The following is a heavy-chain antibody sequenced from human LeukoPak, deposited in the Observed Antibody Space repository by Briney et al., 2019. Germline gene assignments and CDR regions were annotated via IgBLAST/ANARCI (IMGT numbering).Heavy chain of an antibody. D-gene: IGHD2-15*01. CDR2: ISATSSYI. J-gene: IGHJ4*02. CDR1: GFTFSSYS. CDR3: ARWYCSGGSCYSGANYYFDY. V-gene: IGHV3-21*01. Sequence: GGSLRLSCAASGFTFSSYSMNWVRQTPGKGLEWVSSISATSSYIYYADSARGRFTISRDNAKNSLYLQMNSLRAEDTAVYYCARWYCSGGSCYSGANYYFDYWGQGTLVTVSS.